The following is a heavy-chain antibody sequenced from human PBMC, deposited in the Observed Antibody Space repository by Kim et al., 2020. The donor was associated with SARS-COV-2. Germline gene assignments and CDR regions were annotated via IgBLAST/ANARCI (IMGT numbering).Heavy chain of an antibody. CDR2: IYPSDSET. CDR1: GYSFSSYW. J-gene: IGHJ4*02. CDR3: ARRDFIPMHYGSGTHFDF. D-gene: IGHD3-10*01. V-gene: IGHV5-51*01. Sequence: GESLKISCKGSGYSFSSYWIGFFRPLQGTCLEWMGTIYPSDSETKYSQSFQGQVTISVDKSIRTAYLQWNNLKTSDSGIYYCARRDFIPMHYGSGTHFDFWGQGTVVTVSS.